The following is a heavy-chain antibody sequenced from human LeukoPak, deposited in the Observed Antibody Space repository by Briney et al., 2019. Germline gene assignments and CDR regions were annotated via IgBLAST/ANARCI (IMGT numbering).Heavy chain of an antibody. Sequence: GESLKISCKGSGYNFINYWIGWVRQMPGKGLEWMGIIFPGDSDTRYSPSFQGQVTISADKSISTAYLQWSSLKASDTAIYYCARPDRYSYGSYYFDYWGQGTLVTVSS. CDR3: ARPDRYSYGSYYFDY. CDR1: GYNFINYW. V-gene: IGHV5-51*01. J-gene: IGHJ4*02. D-gene: IGHD5-18*01. CDR2: IFPGDSDT.